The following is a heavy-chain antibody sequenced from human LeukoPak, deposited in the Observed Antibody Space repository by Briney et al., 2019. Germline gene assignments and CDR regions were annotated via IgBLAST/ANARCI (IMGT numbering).Heavy chain of an antibody. Sequence: GASVKVSCKASGGTFSSYAISWVRQAPGQGLEWMGGIIPIFGTANYAQKFQGRVTITADESTSTAYMELSSLRSEDTAVYYCARGSILLSGKVRSMRYQLPLGDWFDPWGQGTLVTVSS. CDR1: GGTFSSYA. J-gene: IGHJ5*02. D-gene: IGHD2-2*01. V-gene: IGHV1-69*13. CDR3: ARGSILLSGKVRSMRYQLPLGDWFDP. CDR2: IIPIFGTA.